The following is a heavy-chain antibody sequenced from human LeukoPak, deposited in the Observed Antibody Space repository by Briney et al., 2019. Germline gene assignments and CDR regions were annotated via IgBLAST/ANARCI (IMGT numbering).Heavy chain of an antibody. V-gene: IGHV3-23*01. CDR2: ISGSGDST. J-gene: IGHJ3*02. CDR1: GFIVSSYA. D-gene: IGHD6-19*01. CDR3: AREITVAGKEGAFDI. Sequence: GGSLRLSCAASGFIVSSYAMTWVRQAPGKGLEWVSGISGSGDSTYYGDSVKGRFTISRDNAKNSLYLQMNSLRAEDTAIYYCAREITVAGKEGAFDIWGPGTMLTVSS.